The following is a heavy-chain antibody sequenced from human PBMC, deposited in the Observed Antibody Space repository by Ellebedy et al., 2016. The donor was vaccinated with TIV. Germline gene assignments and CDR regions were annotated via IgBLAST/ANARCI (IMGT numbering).Heavy chain of an antibody. CDR2: VSWNSGII. V-gene: IGHV3-9*01. D-gene: IGHD3-3*01. J-gene: IGHJ3*02. Sequence: GGSLRLXXVVSGLKFDDYAMHWVRQTPGKGLEWVSGVSWNSGIIDYADSVKGRFTISRDNAKNSLYLQMHSLRVEDTAFYYCTKPIQGQFLEWSDPFDMWGQGTLVTVSS. CDR3: TKPIQGQFLEWSDPFDM. CDR1: GLKFDDYA.